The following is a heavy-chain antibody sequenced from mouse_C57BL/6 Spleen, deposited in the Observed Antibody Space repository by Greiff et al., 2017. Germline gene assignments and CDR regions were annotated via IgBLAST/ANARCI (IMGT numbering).Heavy chain of an antibody. J-gene: IGHJ2*01. V-gene: IGHV1-69*01. CDR2: IDPSDSYT. D-gene: IGHD1-1*01. CDR1: GYTFTSYW. CDR3: ARKGTYYYDSCLGF. Sequence: QVQLQQPGAELVMPGASVKLSCKASGYTFTSYWMHWVKQRPGQGLEWIGEIDPSDSYTNYKQKFKGKSTLTIDKASSTSYMQLSSLTSEDSSVYYCARKGTYYYDSCLGFWGQGTTRTVSS.